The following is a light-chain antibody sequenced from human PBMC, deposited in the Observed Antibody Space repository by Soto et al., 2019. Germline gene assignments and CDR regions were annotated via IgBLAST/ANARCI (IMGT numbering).Light chain of an antibody. V-gene: IGLV2-14*03. Sequence: QSVLTQPASVSGSPGQSITISCTGTSSDVGGYNYVSWYQHHPGNAPKLLIYDVSTRPSGVSNRFSGSKSGNTASLTISGLQAEDEADYYCSSYKRPSPRFFGTGSKLT. CDR3: SSYKRPSPRF. CDR2: DVS. J-gene: IGLJ1*01. CDR1: SSDVGGYNY.